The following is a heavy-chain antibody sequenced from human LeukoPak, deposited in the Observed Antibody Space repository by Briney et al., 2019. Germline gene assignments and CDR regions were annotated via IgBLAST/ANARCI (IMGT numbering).Heavy chain of an antibody. J-gene: IGHJ3*02. Sequence: GGSLRLSCAASGFTFNYNAMSWVRQAPGKGLEWVSAISASGGSTYYADSVKGRFAISRDNSKNTLSLQMNSLRAEDTAVYYCAKALEYSSSSSAFDIWGQGTMVTVSS. D-gene: IGHD6-6*01. CDR1: GFTFNYNA. V-gene: IGHV3-23*01. CDR2: ISASGGST. CDR3: AKALEYSSSSSAFDI.